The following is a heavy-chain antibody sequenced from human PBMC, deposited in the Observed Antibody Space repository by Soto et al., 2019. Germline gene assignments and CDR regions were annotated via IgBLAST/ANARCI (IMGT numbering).Heavy chain of an antibody. D-gene: IGHD2-21*02. J-gene: IGHJ6*02. CDR1: GGSTSSSSNY. CDR2: IYYNGST. Sequence: SETLSLTCTVSGGSTSSSSNYWGWIRQPPGKGLEWIGRIYYNGSTYYNPSLKSRVTISVDTSKNQFSLKLNSVTAAYTAVYYCARDLWGYCGTDCYPLDVWGQGTTVT. CDR3: ARDLWGYCGTDCYPLDV. V-gene: IGHV4-39*07.